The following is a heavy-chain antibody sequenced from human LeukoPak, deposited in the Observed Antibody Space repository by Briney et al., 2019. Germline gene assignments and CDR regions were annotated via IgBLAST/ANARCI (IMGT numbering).Heavy chain of an antibody. D-gene: IGHD3-22*01. CDR3: ARDNYDSSGYYFD. J-gene: IGHJ4*02. V-gene: IGHV3-48*03. Sequence: GGSLRLSCAASGFTLSSYEMNWARQAPGKGLEWVSYISSSGSTMYYADSVKGRFTISRDNAKNSLYLQMNSLRAEDTAVYYCARDNYDSSGYYFDWGQGTLVTVSS. CDR1: GFTLSSYE. CDR2: ISSSGSTM.